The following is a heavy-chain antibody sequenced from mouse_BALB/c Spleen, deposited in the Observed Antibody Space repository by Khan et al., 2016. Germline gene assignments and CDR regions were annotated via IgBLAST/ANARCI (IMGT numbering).Heavy chain of an antibody. CDR2: ISYSGST. CDR3: ARSWRGFYAMDY. J-gene: IGHJ4*01. Sequence: EVQLQESGPGLVKPSQSLSLTCTVTGYSITSDYAWNWIRQFPGNKLEWMGYISYSGSTSYNPSLKSRISITRDTSKNQFFLQLNSVTTEDTARYCCARSWRGFYAMDYWGQGTSVTVSS. V-gene: IGHV3-2*02. CDR1: GYSITSDYA.